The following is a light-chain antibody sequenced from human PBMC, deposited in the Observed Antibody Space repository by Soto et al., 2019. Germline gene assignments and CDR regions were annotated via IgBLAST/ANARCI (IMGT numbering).Light chain of an antibody. CDR3: QQFKSYVS. V-gene: IGKV1-9*01. CDR2: AAS. Sequence: IQLTQSPSSLSASVGDRVTITCRASQGISSYLAWYQQKPGKAPKLLIYAASTLQSGVPSRFSGSGSGTDFTLTISSLQPEDFATYYCQQFKSYVSFGQGTRLEIK. CDR1: QGISSY. J-gene: IGKJ5*01.